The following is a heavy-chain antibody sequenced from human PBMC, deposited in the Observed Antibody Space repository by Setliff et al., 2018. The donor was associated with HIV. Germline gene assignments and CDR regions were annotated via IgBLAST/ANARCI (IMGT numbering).Heavy chain of an antibody. V-gene: IGHV1-2*02. Sequence: VASVKVSCKTSGYTFTDYSIHWVRQAPGQGLEWMGWINPNSGGTNFAQKFQGRITMTRETSISTAYMELRRLRSDDTAVYYCAREKYDNSGRPPPTLKYWGPGTLVTVSS. D-gene: IGHD3-22*01. CDR2: INPNSGGT. CDR1: GYTFTDYS. CDR3: AREKYDNSGRPPPTLKY. J-gene: IGHJ4*02.